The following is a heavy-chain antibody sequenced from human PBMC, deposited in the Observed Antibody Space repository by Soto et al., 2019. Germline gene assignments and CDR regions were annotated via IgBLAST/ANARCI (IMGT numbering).Heavy chain of an antibody. J-gene: IGHJ4*02. Sequence: QVQLVQSGAEVKKPGSSVKVSCKSSGGTYSPYTINWVRQAPGQGLEWMGRIIPFLGVTNYGLKFQARVTITADKAKDTAYMELGGLRFEDTAVYYWARDWESSVSTWSFGGFWGRGTLVTVSS. CDR2: IIPFLGVT. CDR3: ARDWESSVSTWSFGGF. CDR1: GGTYSPYT. D-gene: IGHD3-16*01. V-gene: IGHV1-69*08.